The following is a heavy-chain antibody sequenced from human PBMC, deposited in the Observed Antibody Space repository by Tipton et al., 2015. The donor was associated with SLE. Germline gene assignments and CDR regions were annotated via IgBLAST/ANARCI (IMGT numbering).Heavy chain of an antibody. J-gene: IGHJ3*02. CDR2: SNPSGST. Sequence: LRLSCAASGFTFGSYGMHWVRQAPGKGLEWIGESNPSGSTNYNPSLKSRVTISVDTSKNQLSLKLTSVTAADTAVYYCARSLKCAFDMWGQGTMVTVSS. CDR3: ARSLKCAFDM. V-gene: IGHV4-34*01. CDR1: GFTFGSYG.